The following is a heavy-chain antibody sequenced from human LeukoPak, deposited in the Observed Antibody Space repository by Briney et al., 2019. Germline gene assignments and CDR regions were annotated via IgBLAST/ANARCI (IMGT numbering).Heavy chain of an antibody. D-gene: IGHD2-21*02. CDR2: ISSSSSYI. V-gene: IGHV3-21*01. J-gene: IGHJ4*02. CDR3: ARETYCGGDCYVQYYFDY. Sequence: SGGSLTLSCAASGFTFSSYSMNWVGQAPGKGLEWVSSISSSSSYIYYADSVKGRFTISRDNAKNSLYLQMNSLRAEDTAVYYCARETYCGGDCYVQYYFDYWGQGTLVTVSS. CDR1: GFTFSSYS.